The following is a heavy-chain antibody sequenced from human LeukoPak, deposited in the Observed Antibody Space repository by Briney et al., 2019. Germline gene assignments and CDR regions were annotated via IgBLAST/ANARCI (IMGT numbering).Heavy chain of an antibody. D-gene: IGHD6-13*01. CDR1: GFXFSRYW. J-gene: IGHJ4*02. CDR2: IKPDGSEK. V-gene: IGHV3-7*04. Sequence: GGSLRLSCAASGFXFSRYWISWVRQAPGKGLEWVANIKPDGSEKHYVDSVKGRFTFSRDNAKNSLYLQMNGLRAEDMAVYYCARLAAGSDYFDYWGQGTLVTVSS. CDR3: ARLAAGSDYFDY.